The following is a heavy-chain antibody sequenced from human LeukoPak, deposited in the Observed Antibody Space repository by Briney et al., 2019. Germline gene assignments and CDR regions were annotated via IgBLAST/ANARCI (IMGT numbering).Heavy chain of an antibody. CDR2: ISYTGST. J-gene: IGHJ4*02. V-gene: IGHV4-39*01. D-gene: IGHD5-12*01. CDR3: ARRDGYNLGY. Sequence: SETLSLTCSVSGDSTSSSTYSWGWIRQPPGKGLEWIGTISYTGSTYYNPSLKSRVTISVDTSKNQFSLKLSSVTAADTAVYYCARRDGYNLGYWGQGTLVTVSS. CDR1: GDSTSSSTYS.